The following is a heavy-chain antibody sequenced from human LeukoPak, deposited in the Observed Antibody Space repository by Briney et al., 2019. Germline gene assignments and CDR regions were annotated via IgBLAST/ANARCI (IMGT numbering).Heavy chain of an antibody. CDR1: GGSISSYY. CDR3: ARGQGEFDY. V-gene: IGHV4-59*08. J-gene: IGHJ4*02. Sequence: SETLSLTCTVSGGSISSYYWSWIRQPPGKGLEWIGYIYHSGSTNYNPSLKSRVTISVDTSKNQFSLKLSSVTAADTAVYYCARGQGEFDYWGQGTLVTVSS. CDR2: IYHSGST.